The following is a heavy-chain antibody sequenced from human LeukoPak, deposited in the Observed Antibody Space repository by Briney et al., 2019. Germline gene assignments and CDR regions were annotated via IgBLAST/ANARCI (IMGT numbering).Heavy chain of an antibody. CDR3: ARAGTGSSTSCDGGIEY. J-gene: IGHJ4*02. CDR2: ISTTSTYI. D-gene: IGHD2-2*01. V-gene: IGHV3-21*06. Sequence: GGSLRLSCAASGFAFSSYNMKWVRQAPGKGLEWVSFISTTSTYIYYADSVKGRFTVSRDNSKNLLYLQMDSLRVEDTAVYYCARAGTGSSTSCDGGIEYWGQGTLVTVSS. CDR1: GFAFSSYN.